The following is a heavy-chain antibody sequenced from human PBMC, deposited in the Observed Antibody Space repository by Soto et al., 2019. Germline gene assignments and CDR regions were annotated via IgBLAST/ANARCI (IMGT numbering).Heavy chain of an antibody. D-gene: IGHD6-19*01. CDR2: INHSGST. J-gene: IGHJ4*01. Sequence: SLPLSQDRAVDRECITRYYRNYLNQPPGKGLEWIGEINHSGSTNYNPSLKSRVTISVDTSNNQLSLKLRSVTAADTAVYYCARHDGFSSGWIFYYWGHGTLVTVSS. CDR1: RECITRYY. CDR3: ARHDGFSSGWIFYY. V-gene: IGHV4-34*01.